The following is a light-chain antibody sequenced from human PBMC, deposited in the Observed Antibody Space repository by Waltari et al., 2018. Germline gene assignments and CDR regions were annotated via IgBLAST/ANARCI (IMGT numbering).Light chain of an antibody. V-gene: IGKV3-20*01. J-gene: IGKJ2*01. CDR1: QSVYSSY. CDR2: GAS. Sequence: ETVLTQFPGTLSLSPGARATLSCRTSQSVYSSYLAWYQQKPGQAPRLLIYGASTRATGIPDRFSGSGSGTDFALTISRLEPEYFALYYCQQYGTSPYTFGQGTKLEV. CDR3: QQYGTSPYT.